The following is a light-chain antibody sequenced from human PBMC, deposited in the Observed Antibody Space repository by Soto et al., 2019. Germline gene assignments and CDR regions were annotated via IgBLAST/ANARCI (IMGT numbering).Light chain of an antibody. Sequence: QSALTQPRSVSGSPGQSVTISCTGTRRDVGGYNFVSWYQQHPGKAPKLLIYDVSKRPSGVPDRFSGSKSGNTASLTISGLQAEDEADYYCCSYAGTYVVFGGGTQLTVL. CDR1: RRDVGGYNF. CDR3: CSYAGTYVV. CDR2: DVS. J-gene: IGLJ2*01. V-gene: IGLV2-11*01.